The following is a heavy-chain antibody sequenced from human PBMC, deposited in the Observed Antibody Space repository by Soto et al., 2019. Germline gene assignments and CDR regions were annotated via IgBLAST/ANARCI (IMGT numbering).Heavy chain of an antibody. CDR3: ARESGYCSSTSCYPVHGMDV. Sequence: ASVKVSCKASGYTFTGYYMHWVRQAPGQGLEWMGWINPNSGGTNYAQKFQGRVTMTRDTSISTAYMELSRLRSDDTAVYYCARESGYCSSTSCYPVHGMDVWGQGTTVTVSS. J-gene: IGHJ6*02. D-gene: IGHD2-2*01. CDR1: GYTFTGYY. V-gene: IGHV1-2*02. CDR2: INPNSGGT.